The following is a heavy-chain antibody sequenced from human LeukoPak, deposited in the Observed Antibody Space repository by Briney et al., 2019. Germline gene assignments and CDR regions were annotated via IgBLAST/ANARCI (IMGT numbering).Heavy chain of an antibody. V-gene: IGHV3-9*01. CDR1: GFTFDDYA. CDR2: ISWNSGSI. Sequence: GGSLRLSCAASGFTFDDYAMHWVRQAPGKGLEWVSGISWNSGSIGYADSVKGRFTISRDNAKNSLYLQMNSLRAEDTALYYCAKERYYYDSSGQMDVWGQGTTVTVS. D-gene: IGHD3-22*01. J-gene: IGHJ6*02. CDR3: AKERYYYDSSGQMDV.